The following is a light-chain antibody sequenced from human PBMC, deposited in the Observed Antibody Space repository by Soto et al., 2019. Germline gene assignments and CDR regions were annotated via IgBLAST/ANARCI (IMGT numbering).Light chain of an antibody. CDR2: EVS. CDR3: CSYAGGRSPYV. J-gene: IGLJ1*01. V-gene: IGLV2-23*02. CDR1: TSDVGSYDL. Sequence: QSVLTQPASVSGSPGQSITISCTGTTSDVGSYDLVSWYQQHPGKAPKIMIYEVSKRPSGDSNRFSGSKSGNTASLTISGLQAEDEADYYCCSYAGGRSPYVLVTGTKLTVL.